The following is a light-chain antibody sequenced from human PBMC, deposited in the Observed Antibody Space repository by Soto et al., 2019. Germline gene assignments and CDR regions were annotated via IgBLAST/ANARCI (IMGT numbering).Light chain of an antibody. Sequence: DIQMTQSPSSLSASVGDRVTITCRASQSTSRYLNWYQQKPGKAPKVLIFDASSLESGVPSRFSGSGSATEFTLTISSLQPDDFATYYCQQYSTYPWTFGQGTKVDIK. CDR3: QQYSTYPWT. V-gene: IGKV1-5*01. J-gene: IGKJ1*01. CDR2: DAS. CDR1: QSTSRY.